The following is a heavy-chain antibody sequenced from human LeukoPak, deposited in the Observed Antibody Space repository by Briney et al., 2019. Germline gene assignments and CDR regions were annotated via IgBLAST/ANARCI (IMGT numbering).Heavy chain of an antibody. CDR1: GYSFPSYW. Sequence: GESLQISCKGSGYSFPSYWIGWVRQMPGKRLEWMGIIYPDDSHTRYSPSFQGQVTISADKSISTAYLQWSSLKASDTAMYYCARQRSGWYESWGQGTLVTVSS. V-gene: IGHV5-51*01. CDR2: IYPDDSHT. D-gene: IGHD6-19*01. CDR3: ARQRSGWYES. J-gene: IGHJ5*02.